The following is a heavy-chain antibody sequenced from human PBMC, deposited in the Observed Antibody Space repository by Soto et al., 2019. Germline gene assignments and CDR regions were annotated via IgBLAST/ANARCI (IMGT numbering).Heavy chain of an antibody. V-gene: IGHV1-69*13. D-gene: IGHD3-10*01. J-gene: IGHJ6*02. CDR1: GGTFSSYA. Sequence: ASVKVSCKASGGTFSSYAISWVRQAPGQGLEWMGGIIPIFGTANYAQKFQGRVTITADESTSTAYMELSSLRSEDTAVYYCARVDGSGSYYYYYYYGMDVWGQGTTVTVSS. CDR2: IIPIFGTA. CDR3: ARVDGSGSYYYYYYYGMDV.